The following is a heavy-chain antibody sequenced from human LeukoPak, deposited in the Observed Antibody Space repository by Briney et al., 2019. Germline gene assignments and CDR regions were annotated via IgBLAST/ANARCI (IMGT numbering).Heavy chain of an antibody. J-gene: IGHJ4*02. CDR1: GGSISSYY. V-gene: IGHV4-59*01. Sequence: SETLSLTCTVSGGSISSYYWSWIRQPPGKGLEWIGYIYYSGSTNYNPSLKSRVTISVDTSKNQFSLKLSSVTAADTAVYYCARCRSGELYYFDYWGQGTLVTVSS. D-gene: IGHD3-10*01. CDR3: ARCRSGELYYFDY. CDR2: IYYSGST.